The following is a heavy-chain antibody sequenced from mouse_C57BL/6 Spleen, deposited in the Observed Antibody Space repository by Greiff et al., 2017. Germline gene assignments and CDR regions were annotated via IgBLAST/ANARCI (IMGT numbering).Heavy chain of an antibody. CDR1: GFTFSSYA. CDR3: ARDGGYYGSSYGLAY. CDR2: ISDGGSYT. Sequence: EVHLVESGGGLVKPGGSLKLSCAASGFTFSSYAMSWVRQTPEKRLEWVATISDGGSYTYYPDNVKGRFPISRDNAKNNLYLQMRQLKSEDTDMYYCARDGGYYGSSYGLAYWGQGTLVTVSA. V-gene: IGHV5-4*01. J-gene: IGHJ3*01. D-gene: IGHD1-1*01.